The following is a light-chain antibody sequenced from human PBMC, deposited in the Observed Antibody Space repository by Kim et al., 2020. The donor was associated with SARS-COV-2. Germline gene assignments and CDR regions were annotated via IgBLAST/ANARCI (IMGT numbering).Light chain of an antibody. V-gene: IGLV3-21*04. J-gene: IGLJ2*01. CDR2: YDS. Sequence: SYELTQPHSVSVAPGKTARITCGGNNIGSKSVHWYQQKPGQAPVLVIYYDSDRPSGIPERFSGSNSGNTATLTISRVEAGDEADYYCQVWDSSSDHVVFGGGTK. CDR3: QVWDSSSDHVV. CDR1: NIGSKS.